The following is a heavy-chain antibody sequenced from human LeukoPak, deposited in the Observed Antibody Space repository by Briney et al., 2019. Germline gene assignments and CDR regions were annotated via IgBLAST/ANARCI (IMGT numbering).Heavy chain of an antibody. Sequence: SQTLSLTCTVSGDSISSGAYYWTWIRQHPGKGLEWIGYINYHGITSYNPFLKSRITISVDTSKNQFSLKLSSVTAADTAVYYCARKSVAVAGTTPIRYSNWFDPWGQGTLVTVSS. CDR2: INYHGIT. CDR3: ARKSVAVAGTTPIRYSNWFDP. J-gene: IGHJ5*02. D-gene: IGHD6-19*01. CDR1: GDSISSGAYY. V-gene: IGHV4-31*03.